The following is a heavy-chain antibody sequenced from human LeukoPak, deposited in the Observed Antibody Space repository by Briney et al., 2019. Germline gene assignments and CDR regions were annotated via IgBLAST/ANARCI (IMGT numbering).Heavy chain of an antibody. D-gene: IGHD3-10*01. V-gene: IGHV4-34*01. Sequence: PSETLSLTCAVYGESFSGYYWSWIRQSPRKGLEWIGEISHSGSTNYNPSLTTRVTISLDSTNNQFSLKLTSVTAADTAMYYCARYGHHLQRGWWFDPWGQGTLVTVSS. CDR3: ARYGHHLQRGWWFDP. CDR1: GESFSGYY. CDR2: ISHSGST. J-gene: IGHJ5*02.